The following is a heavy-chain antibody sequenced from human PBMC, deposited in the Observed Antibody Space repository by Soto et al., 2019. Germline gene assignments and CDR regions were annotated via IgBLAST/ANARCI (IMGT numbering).Heavy chain of an antibody. D-gene: IGHD3-22*01. CDR2: INPNSGGT. CDR1: GYTFTGYH. Sequence: ASVKVSCKASGYTFTGYHMHWVRQAPGQGLEWMGWINPNSGGTNYAQKFQGRVTMTRDTSISTAYMELSRLRSDDTAVYYCARLPYYDSSGYHGMDVWGQGTTVTVSS. CDR3: ARLPYYDSSGYHGMDV. V-gene: IGHV1-2*02. J-gene: IGHJ6*02.